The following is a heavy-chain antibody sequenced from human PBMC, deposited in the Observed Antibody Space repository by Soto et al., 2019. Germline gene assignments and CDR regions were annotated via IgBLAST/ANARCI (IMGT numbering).Heavy chain of an antibody. CDR3: ARSSPYYYDSSGYYSDGPGRLDKRFDP. CDR1: GYTFTSYG. V-gene: IGHV1-18*04. CDR2: ISAYNGNT. J-gene: IGHJ5*02. Sequence: ASVKVSCKASGYTFTSYGISWVRQAPGQGLEWMGWISAYNGNTNYAQKLQGRVTMTTDTSTSTAYMELRSLRSDDTGVYYCARSSPYYYDSSGYYSDGPGRLDKRFDPWGQGTLVTVSS. D-gene: IGHD3-22*01.